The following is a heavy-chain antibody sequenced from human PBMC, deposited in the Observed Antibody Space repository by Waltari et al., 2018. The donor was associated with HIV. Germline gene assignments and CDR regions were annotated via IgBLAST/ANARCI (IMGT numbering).Heavy chain of an antibody. D-gene: IGHD3-22*01. CDR1: GFTFSSYW. CDR2: IKQDGSEK. V-gene: IGHV3-7*01. Sequence: EVQLVESGGGLVQPGGSLRLSCAASGFTFSSYWMSWVRQAPRKGLEWLANIKQDGSEKYYVDSVKGRFTISRDNAKNSLYLQMNSLRAEDTAVYYCARYTYYYDSSGLRRYFDYWGQGTLVTVSS. J-gene: IGHJ4*02. CDR3: ARYTYYYDSSGLRRYFDY.